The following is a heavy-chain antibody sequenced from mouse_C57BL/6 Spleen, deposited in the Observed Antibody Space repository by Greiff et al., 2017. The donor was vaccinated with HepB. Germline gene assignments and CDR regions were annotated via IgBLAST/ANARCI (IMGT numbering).Heavy chain of an antibody. CDR3: ARSMNYYGSSNYFDY. J-gene: IGHJ2*01. CDR1: GYAFSSSW. V-gene: IGHV1-82*01. CDR2: IYPGDGDT. D-gene: IGHD1-1*01. Sequence: QVQLKESGPELVKPGASVKISCKASGYAFSSSWMNWVKQRPGKGLEWIGRIYPGDGDTNYNGKFKGKATLTADKSSSTAYMQLSSLTSEDSAVYFCARSMNYYGSSNYFDYWGQGTTLTVSS.